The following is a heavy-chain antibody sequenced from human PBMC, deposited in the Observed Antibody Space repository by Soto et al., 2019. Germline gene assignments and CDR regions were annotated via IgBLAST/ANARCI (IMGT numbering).Heavy chain of an antibody. Sequence: EVQLVESGGGLVKPGGSLRLSCAASGFTFSSYSMNWVRQAPGKGLEWVSSISSSSYIYYADSVKGRFTISRDNAKNSLYLQMNSLRAEDTAVYYCARDWPPYYGSGSHQYNWFDPWGQGTLVTVSS. J-gene: IGHJ5*02. V-gene: IGHV3-21*01. CDR3: ARDWPPYYGSGSHQYNWFDP. D-gene: IGHD3-10*01. CDR1: GFTFSSYS. CDR2: ISSSSYI.